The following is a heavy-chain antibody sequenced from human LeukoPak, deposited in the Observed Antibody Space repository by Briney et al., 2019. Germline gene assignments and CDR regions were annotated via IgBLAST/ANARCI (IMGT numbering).Heavy chain of an antibody. CDR1: GGSMRSGSYY. J-gene: IGHJ3*02. V-gene: IGHV4-39*01. D-gene: IGHD5-12*01. Sequence: SETLSLTCTVSGGSMRSGSYYWGWIRQTPGKGLEWIGSAYYAGATFYNPSLKSRVTISVDSSNNQFSLKMTSVTAADTALYFCARTYSGYDSVDALDIWGQGTIVTVSS. CDR2: AYYAGAT. CDR3: ARTYSGYDSVDALDI.